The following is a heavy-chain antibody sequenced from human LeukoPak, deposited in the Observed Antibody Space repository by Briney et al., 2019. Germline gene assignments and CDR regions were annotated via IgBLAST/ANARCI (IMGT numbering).Heavy chain of an antibody. J-gene: IGHJ4*02. D-gene: IGHD4-17*01. Sequence: SETLSLTCAVYGGSFSGYYWSWIRQPPGKGLEWIGEINHSGSTNYNPSLKSRVTISVDTSKNQFSLKLSSVTAADTAVYYCAVSPYGDYGYWGQGTLVTVSS. CDR2: INHSGST. CDR3: AVSPYGDYGY. CDR1: GGSFSGYY. V-gene: IGHV4-34*01.